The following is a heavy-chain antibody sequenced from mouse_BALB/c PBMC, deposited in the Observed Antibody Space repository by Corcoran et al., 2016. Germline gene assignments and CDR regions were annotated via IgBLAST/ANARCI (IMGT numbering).Heavy chain of an antibody. CDR3: ARDADCYFDV. V-gene: IGHV1-26*01. CDR2: INPNNGGT. CDR1: GYTFTDYY. Sequence: EVQLQQSGPELVKPGASVKMSCKDSGYTFTDYYMQWVKQSHGKSLEWIGDINPNNGGTRYNQKFKGKATLTVDKSSSTAYMQLNSLTSEDSAVYYCARDADCYFDVWGAGTTVTVSS. J-gene: IGHJ1*01.